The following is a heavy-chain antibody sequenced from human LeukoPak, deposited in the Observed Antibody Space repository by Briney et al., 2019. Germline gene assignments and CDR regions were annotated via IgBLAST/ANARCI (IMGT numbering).Heavy chain of an antibody. CDR2: FDPEDGET. J-gene: IGHJ4*02. D-gene: IGHD2-2*01. CDR1: GYTPTELS. CDR3: AIPSGSVVPAAKFDY. V-gene: IGHV1-24*01. Sequence: ASVKVSCKVSGYTPTELSMHWVRQAPGKGLEWMGGFDPEDGETIYAQKFQGRVTMTEDTSTDTAYMELSSLRSEDTAVYYCAIPSGSVVPAAKFDYWGQGTLVTVSS.